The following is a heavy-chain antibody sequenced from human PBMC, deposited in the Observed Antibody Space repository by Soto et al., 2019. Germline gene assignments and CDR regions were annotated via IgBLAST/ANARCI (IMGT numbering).Heavy chain of an antibody. V-gene: IGHV3-33*01. CDR2: IWSDGSKE. CDR3: ARDKGTTCLDN. J-gene: IGHJ4*02. CDR1: GLPFSASG. Sequence: QAQLMESGGGVVQPGRSLRLSCTASGLPFSASGMHWVRQAPGKGLEWVAMIWSDGSKEYSSDSVKGRFTISRDNSKTMVYLQMDRLRAEETAVYYCARDKGTTCLDNWGQGDMVTVSS. D-gene: IGHD1-26*01.